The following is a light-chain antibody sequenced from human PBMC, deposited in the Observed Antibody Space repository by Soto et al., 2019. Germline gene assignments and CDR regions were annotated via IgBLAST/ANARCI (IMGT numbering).Light chain of an antibody. J-gene: IGKJ5*01. V-gene: IGKV3-11*01. CDR1: QSVNNY. Sequence: EVVLTQSPATLSLSPGETATLSCRASQSVNNYLAWYQQRPGQAPRLLIYDALNRATGIPARFSGSGSGTDFTLTISSLEPEDFAVYYCQQYGSSPITFGQGTRLEIK. CDR3: QQYGSSPIT. CDR2: DAL.